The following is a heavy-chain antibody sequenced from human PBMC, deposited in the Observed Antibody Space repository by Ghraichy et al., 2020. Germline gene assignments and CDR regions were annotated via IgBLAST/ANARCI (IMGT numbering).Heavy chain of an antibody. CDR1: GFTFSSYW. CDR2: IKQDGSEK. Sequence: LSLTCAASGFTFSSYWMSWVRQAPGKGLEWVANIKQDGSEKYYVDSVKGRFTISRDNAKNSLYLQMNSLRAEDTAVYYCAREGPLVAANYYYYYYMDVWGKGTTVTVSS. J-gene: IGHJ6*03. D-gene: IGHD2-15*01. CDR3: AREGPLVAANYYYYYYMDV. V-gene: IGHV3-7*01.